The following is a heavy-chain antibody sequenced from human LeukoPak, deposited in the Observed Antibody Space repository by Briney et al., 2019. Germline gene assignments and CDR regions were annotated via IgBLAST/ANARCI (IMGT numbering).Heavy chain of an antibody. D-gene: IGHD6-13*01. J-gene: IGHJ4*02. CDR1: GFTFSSYA. Sequence: SLKLSCAASGFTFSSYAMSWVRQAPGKGLEWVSGISWNSGSIGYADSVKGRFTISRDNAKNSLYLQMNSLRAEDTALYYCAKDPQQQPGYYFDYWGQGTLVTVSS. CDR2: ISWNSGSI. V-gene: IGHV3-9*01. CDR3: AKDPQQQPGYYFDY.